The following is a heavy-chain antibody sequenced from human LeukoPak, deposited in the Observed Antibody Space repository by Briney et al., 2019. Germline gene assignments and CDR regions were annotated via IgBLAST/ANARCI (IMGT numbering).Heavy chain of an antibody. D-gene: IGHD3-3*01. Sequence: GSLRLSCAASGFTFSSYWMSWVRQAPGKGLEWVANIKQDGSEKYYVDSVKGRFTISRDNAKNSLYLQMNSLRAEDTAVYYCARDQYDTWSRRGNFDSWGQGTLVIVSS. J-gene: IGHJ4*02. CDR2: IKQDGSEK. CDR3: ARDQYDTWSRRGNFDS. V-gene: IGHV3-7*01. CDR1: GFTFSSYW.